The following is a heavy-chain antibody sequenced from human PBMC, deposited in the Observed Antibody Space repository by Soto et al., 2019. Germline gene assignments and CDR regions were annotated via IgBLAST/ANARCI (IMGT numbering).Heavy chain of an antibody. V-gene: IGHV4-59*12. J-gene: IGHJ4*02. CDR2: IYYSGST. CDR1: GGSISSYY. CDR3: VGGSGNYFYYFDY. Sequence: PSETLSLTCTVSGGSISSYYWTWIRQPPGKALEWIGYIYYSGSTDYSPSLKSRVTISVDTSKNQFSLKLRSVTAAETAVYYCVGGSGNYFYYFDYCGQGAQVTVSS. D-gene: IGHD5-12*01.